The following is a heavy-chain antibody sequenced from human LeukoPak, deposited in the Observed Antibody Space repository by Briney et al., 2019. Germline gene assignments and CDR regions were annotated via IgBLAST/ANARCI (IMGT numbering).Heavy chain of an antibody. D-gene: IGHD2-2*01. Sequence: GGSLRLSCAASGFTLNSHEMNWVRQAPGKGLEWISHISTGATTICYADSVKGRFTISRDNAKNSLYLQMNSLRAEDTAVYYCARGGYCSSTICYPRNAFDMWGQGTMVTVSS. CDR1: GFTLNSHE. V-gene: IGHV3-48*03. CDR2: ISTGATTI. J-gene: IGHJ3*02. CDR3: ARGGYCSSTICYPRNAFDM.